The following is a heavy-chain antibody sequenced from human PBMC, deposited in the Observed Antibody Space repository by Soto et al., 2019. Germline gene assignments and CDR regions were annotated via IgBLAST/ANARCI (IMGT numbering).Heavy chain of an antibody. CDR2: IRGSGGST. V-gene: IGHV3-23*01. Sequence: EVQLLESGGGLVQPGGSLRLSCAASGFTFSSYAMSWVRQAPGKGLEWVSAIRGSGGSTYYADSVKGRFTTSRDNSKNPLQLQRPSLRAEDTAVYYCAIGLLVAPWEPLLDYRGQGTVVPVSS. CDR3: AIGLLVAPWEPLLDY. D-gene: IGHD1-26*01. J-gene: IGHJ4*02. CDR1: GFTFSSYA.